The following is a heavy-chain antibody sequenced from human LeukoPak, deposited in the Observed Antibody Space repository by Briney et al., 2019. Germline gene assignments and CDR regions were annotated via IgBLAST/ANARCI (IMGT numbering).Heavy chain of an antibody. CDR3: ARDVAAAGYPDY. J-gene: IGHJ4*02. CDR2: ISSSSSYM. Sequence: GGSLRLSCAASGFTFSSYSMNWVRQAPGKGLEWVSSISSSSSYMYYADSVKGRFTISRDNAKNSLYLQMNSLRAEDTAVYYCARDVAAAGYPDYWGQGTLVTVSS. CDR1: GFTFSSYS. V-gene: IGHV3-21*01. D-gene: IGHD6-13*01.